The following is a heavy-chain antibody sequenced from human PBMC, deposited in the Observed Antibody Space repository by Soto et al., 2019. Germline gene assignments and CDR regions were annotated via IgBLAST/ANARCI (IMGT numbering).Heavy chain of an antibody. J-gene: IGHJ5*02. CDR2: IYYNGNTYFNSGST. V-gene: IGHV4-61*05. CDR1: GDSTTPSAYY. Sequence: SATLSLTSTFSGDSTTPSAYYLGRIRQHPGKGLEWIGNIYYNGNTYFNSGSTYYNPSLKGRVTISGDTSKNQFSLQLTSVTAADTAVYYCARAKRITMVRGVIITVWFDPWGQGTLVTVS. D-gene: IGHD3-10*01. CDR3: ARAKRITMVRGVIITVWFDP.